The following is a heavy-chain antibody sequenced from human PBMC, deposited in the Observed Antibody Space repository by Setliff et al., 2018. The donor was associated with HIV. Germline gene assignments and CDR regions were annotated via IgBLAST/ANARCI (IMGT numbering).Heavy chain of an antibody. D-gene: IGHD7-27*01. Sequence: PGGSLRLSCAASGFTFSIYWMHWVRQAPGKGLVWVSRINSDGSSTNYADPVKGRFTISRDNAKNTLYLEMNSLRAEDTAVYYCARELPGPPGALDIWGQGTLVTVSS. J-gene: IGHJ4*02. CDR1: GFTFSIYW. CDR3: ARELPGPPGALDI. CDR2: INSDGSST. V-gene: IGHV3-74*01.